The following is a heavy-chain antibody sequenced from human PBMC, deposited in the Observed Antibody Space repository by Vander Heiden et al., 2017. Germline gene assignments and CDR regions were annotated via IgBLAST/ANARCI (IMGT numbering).Heavy chain of an antibody. V-gene: IGHV4-39*01. CDR2: IYYGGST. Sequence: QLQLQESGPGLMKLSETLSLTCPVSGGSISSSSYYWGWIRQPRGKGVEWIGSIYYGGSTYYNPSLKSRVTISVDTSKNQFSLKLSSVTAADTAVYYCASHYGGNFDYWGQGTLVTVSS. J-gene: IGHJ4*02. CDR3: ASHYGGNFDY. CDR1: GGSISSSSYY. D-gene: IGHD4-17*01.